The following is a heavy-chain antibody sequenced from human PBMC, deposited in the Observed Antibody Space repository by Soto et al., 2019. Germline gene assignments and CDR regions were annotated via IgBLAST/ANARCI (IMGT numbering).Heavy chain of an antibody. CDR3: ARCKCYANNNLYCFAY. CDR1: GYTFTSYV. J-gene: IGHJ4*02. D-gene: IGHD1-1*01. CDR2: ISAYNGNT. V-gene: IGHV1-18*01. Sequence: GVSVKVSCKDSGYTFTSYVIRWVRQAPGQGLEWMGWISAYNGNTNYAQKLQGRVTMTTDTSTSTAYMELSSLRSDDTAVYYCARCKCYANNNLYCFAYSGQGALVTVSS.